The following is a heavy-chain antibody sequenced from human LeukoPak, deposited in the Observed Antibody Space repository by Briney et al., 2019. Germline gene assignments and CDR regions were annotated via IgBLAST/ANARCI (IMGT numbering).Heavy chain of an antibody. D-gene: IGHD3-10*01. J-gene: IGHJ5*02. V-gene: IGHV1-69*05. CDR1: GGTFSSYA. Sequence: GSSVKVSCKASGGTFSSYAISWVRQAPGQGLEWMGEIIPIFGTANYAQKFQGRVTITTDESTSTAYMELSSLRSEDTAVYYCARDLSGRNWFDPWGQGTLVTVSS. CDR3: ARDLSGRNWFDP. CDR2: IIPIFGTA.